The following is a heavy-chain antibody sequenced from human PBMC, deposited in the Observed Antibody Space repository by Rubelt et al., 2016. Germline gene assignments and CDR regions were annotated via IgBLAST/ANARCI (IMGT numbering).Heavy chain of an antibody. V-gene: IGHV4-59*08. CDR2: NYYSGST. CDR1: GGSISSYY. D-gene: IGHD6-19*01. Sequence: QVQLQESGPGLVKPSETLYLTCTVSGGSISSYYWSWIRQPPGKGLDWIGYNYYSGSTNYNPSLKSRVTISVDTSKNKFSLKLGFDPDGDMAGYYCARRVSRHSCGWNWFEPWGQGTLVTVSS. CDR3: ARRVSRHSCGWNWFEP. J-gene: IGHJ5*02.